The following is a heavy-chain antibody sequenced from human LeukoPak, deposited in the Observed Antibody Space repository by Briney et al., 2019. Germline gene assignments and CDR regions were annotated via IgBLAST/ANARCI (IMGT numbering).Heavy chain of an antibody. D-gene: IGHD2-21*02. Sequence: SETLSLTCTVSGGSISSYYWSWIRQPAGKGLEWIGRIYTSGSTNYNPSLKSRVTMSVDTSKNQFSLKLSSVTAADTAVYYCASCGGDCYSTPFDYWGQGTLVTVSS. J-gene: IGHJ4*02. V-gene: IGHV4-4*07. CDR1: GGSISSYY. CDR2: IYTSGST. CDR3: ASCGGDCYSTPFDY.